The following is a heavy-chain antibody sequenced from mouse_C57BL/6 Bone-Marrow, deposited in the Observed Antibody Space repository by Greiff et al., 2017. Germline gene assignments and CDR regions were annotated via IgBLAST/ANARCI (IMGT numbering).Heavy chain of an antibody. J-gene: IGHJ1*03. V-gene: IGHV10-3*01. CDR1: GFTFHTYA. CDR3: VRVGYDGYSRYFDV. D-gene: IGHD2-3*01. Sequence: EVQGVESGGGLVQPKGSLKLSCAASGFTFHTYAMHWVRQAPGKGLEWVARIRSKSSNYATYYADSVKDRFTISRDDSQSMLYLQMNNLKTEDTAMYYCVRVGYDGYSRYFDVWGTGTTVTVSS. CDR2: IRSKSSNYAT.